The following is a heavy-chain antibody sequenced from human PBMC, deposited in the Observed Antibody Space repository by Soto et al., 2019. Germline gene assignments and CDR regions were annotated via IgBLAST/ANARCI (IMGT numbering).Heavy chain of an antibody. D-gene: IGHD3-3*01. CDR2: ISAYNGNT. J-gene: IGHJ5*02. CDR1: GYTFTSYG. V-gene: IGHV1-18*01. CDR3: ARGIGRITIFGVVNTNWFDP. Sequence: ASVKVSCKASGYTFTSYGISSVRQAPGQGLEWMGWISAYNGNTNYAQKLQGRVTMTTDTSTSTAYMELRSLRSDDTAVYYCARGIGRITIFGVVNTNWFDPWGQGTLVTVSS.